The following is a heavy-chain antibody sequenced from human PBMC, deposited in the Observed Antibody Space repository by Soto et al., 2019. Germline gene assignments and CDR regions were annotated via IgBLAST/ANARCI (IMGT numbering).Heavy chain of an antibody. D-gene: IGHD4-4*01. CDR2: LYYRGNT. CDR3: ARDVTTRTSTYYYAMDV. CDR1: GGSINSGGYY. Sequence: SETLSLTCTVSGGSINSGGYYWNWIRQHPGKGLEWLGYLYYRGNTYYNPSLKSRITISGDTSKNQFSLKLSSVTAADTAVYYCARDVTTRTSTYYYAMDVWGQGTTVTV. J-gene: IGHJ6*02. V-gene: IGHV4-31*03.